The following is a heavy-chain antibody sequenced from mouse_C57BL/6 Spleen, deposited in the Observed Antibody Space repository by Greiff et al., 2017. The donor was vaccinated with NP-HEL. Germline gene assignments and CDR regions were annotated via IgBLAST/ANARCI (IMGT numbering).Heavy chain of an antibody. J-gene: IGHJ4*01. CDR2: ISSGSSTI. CDR1: GFTFSDYG. CDR3: ARTVGRYYYAMDY. Sequence: EVKLQESGGGLVKPGGSLKLSCAASGFTFSDYGMHWVRQAPEKGLEWVAYISSGSSTIYYADTVKGRFTISRDNAKNTLFLQMPSLRSEDTAMYYCARTVGRYYYAMDYWGQGTSVTVSS. D-gene: IGHD4-1*01. V-gene: IGHV5-17*01.